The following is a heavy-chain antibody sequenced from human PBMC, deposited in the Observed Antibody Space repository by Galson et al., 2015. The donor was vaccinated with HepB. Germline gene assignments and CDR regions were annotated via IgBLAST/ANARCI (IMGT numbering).Heavy chain of an antibody. CDR3: AATRGFAVFVVDA. CDR2: TYPDGST. D-gene: IGHD2-15*01. J-gene: IGHJ1*01. Sequence: CDVSGGSINSGGYCWSWIRQPPGKGLEWIGYTYPDGSTYYSPSLKSRVTISLDTSETQFSLQLTSVTAADTAVYFCAATRGFAVFVVDAWGPRTLGTVSS. CDR1: GGSINSGGYC. V-gene: IGHV4-30-2*01.